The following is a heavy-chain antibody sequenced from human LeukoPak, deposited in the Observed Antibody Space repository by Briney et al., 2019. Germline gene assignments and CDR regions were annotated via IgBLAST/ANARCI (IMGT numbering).Heavy chain of an antibody. CDR1: GITFSSYA. V-gene: IGHV3-23*01. D-gene: IGHD6-13*01. Sequence: PGGSLRLSCAASGITFSSYAMHWVRQAPGKGLEWVSAISGSGGSTYYAGSVKGRFTISRDNSKNTLYLQMNSLRAEDAALYYCAKGSVGTKELDSWGQGTLVTVSS. J-gene: IGHJ4*02. CDR2: ISGSGGST. CDR3: AKGSVGTKELDS.